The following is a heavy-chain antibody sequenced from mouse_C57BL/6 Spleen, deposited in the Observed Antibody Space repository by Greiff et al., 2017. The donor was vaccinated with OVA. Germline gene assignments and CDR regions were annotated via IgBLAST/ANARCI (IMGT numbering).Heavy chain of an antibody. Sequence: QVQLQQPGTELVKPGASVKLSCKASGYTFTSYWMHWVKQRPGQGLEWIGNINPSNGGTNYNEKFKSKATLTVDKSSSTAYMQLSSLTSEDSAVYYRAREGSSTGTKDYWGQGTTLTVSS. CDR3: AREGSSTGTKDY. CDR2: INPSNGGT. D-gene: IGHD4-1*02. J-gene: IGHJ2*01. CDR1: GYTFTSYW. V-gene: IGHV1-53*01.